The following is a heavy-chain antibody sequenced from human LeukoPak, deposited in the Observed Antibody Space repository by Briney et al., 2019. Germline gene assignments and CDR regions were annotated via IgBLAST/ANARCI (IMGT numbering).Heavy chain of an antibody. CDR2: IYYSGST. CDR1: GGSIISGAYY. CDR3: ARGGSMTTVTIDY. J-gene: IGHJ4*02. D-gene: IGHD4-17*01. V-gene: IGHV4-39*07. Sequence: PSETLSLTCTVSGGSIISGAYYWGWIRQPPGKGLEWIGSIYYSGSTYYNPSLKSRVTISVDTSKNQFSLKLSSVTAADTAVYYCARGGSMTTVTIDYWGQGTLVTVSS.